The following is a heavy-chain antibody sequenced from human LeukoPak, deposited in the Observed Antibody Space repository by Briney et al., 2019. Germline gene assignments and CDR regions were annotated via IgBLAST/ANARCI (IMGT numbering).Heavy chain of an antibody. CDR2: INPSGGST. D-gene: IGHD5-12*01. J-gene: IGHJ4*02. CDR1: GYTFTSYY. CDR3: AREAAGRSGYEFPLDY. V-gene: IGHV1-46*01. Sequence: ASVKVSCKASGYTFTSYYMHWVRQAPGQGLEWMGIINPSGGSTSYAQKFQGRVTMTRDTSTSTVYMELSSLRSEDTAVYYCAREAAGRSGYEFPLDYWGQGTLVTVSS.